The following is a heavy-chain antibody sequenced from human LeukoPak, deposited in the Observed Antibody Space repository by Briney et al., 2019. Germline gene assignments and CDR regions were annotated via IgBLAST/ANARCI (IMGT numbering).Heavy chain of an antibody. CDR3: ARDNSWGNYYYGMDV. V-gene: IGHV3-66*01. J-gene: IGHJ6*02. CDR1: GFTVSSNY. Sequence: GGSLRLSCAASGFTVSSNYMSWVRQAPGKGLEWVSVIYSGGSTYYADSVKGRFTISRDNSKNTLYLQMNSLRAEDTAVYYCARDNSWGNYYYGMDVWGQGTTVTVSS. D-gene: IGHD4-23*01. CDR2: IYSGGST.